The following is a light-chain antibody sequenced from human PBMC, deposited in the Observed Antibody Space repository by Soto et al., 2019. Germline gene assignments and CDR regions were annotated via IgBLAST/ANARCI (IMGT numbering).Light chain of an antibody. CDR3: QQSYSTPPWT. CDR1: KSISSY. Sequence: DIQMTQSPSSLSASVGDRVTITCRASKSISSYLNWYQQKPGKAPTLLIYAASSLQSGVPSRFSGSGSGTDFTLTISSLQPEDFATYYCQQSYSTPPWTFGQGTKVEIK. V-gene: IGKV1-39*01. CDR2: AAS. J-gene: IGKJ1*01.